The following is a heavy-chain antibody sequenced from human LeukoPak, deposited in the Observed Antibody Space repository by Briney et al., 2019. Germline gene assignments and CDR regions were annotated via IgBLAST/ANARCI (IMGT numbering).Heavy chain of an antibody. CDR1: GYTFTSYY. CDR3: ARDAHSGSYWYNWFDP. V-gene: IGHV1-46*01. D-gene: IGHD1-26*01. J-gene: IGHJ5*02. CDR2: INPNIGTT. Sequence: ASVKVSCKASGYTFTSYYIHWVRQGPGQGVEWMGIINPNIGTTSYAQKFQGRVILSRDTSTSSVYMEVISLRSEDTAVYYCARDAHSGSYWYNWFDPWGQGTLVTVSS.